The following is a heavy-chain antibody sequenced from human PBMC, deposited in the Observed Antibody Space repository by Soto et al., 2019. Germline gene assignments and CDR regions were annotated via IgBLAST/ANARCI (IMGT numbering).Heavy chain of an antibody. Sequence: QVQLVQSGAEVKKPGASVKVSCKASGYTFTRYTIHWVRQAPGQRLEWMGWINAANDNTKYSQKFQGRVTITMDPSASTAYMELSSLRSEDTAVYYCARGQCELLPWGQGTLVTVSS. CDR2: INAANDNT. D-gene: IGHD1-26*01. CDR3: ARGQCELLP. V-gene: IGHV1-3*01. CDR1: GYTFTRYT. J-gene: IGHJ5*02.